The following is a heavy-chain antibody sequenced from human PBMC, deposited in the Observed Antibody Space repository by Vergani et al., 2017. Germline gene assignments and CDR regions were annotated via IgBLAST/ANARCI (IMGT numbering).Heavy chain of an antibody. CDR2: ITPFNGNT. Sequence: QVQLVQSGAEVKKPGASVKVSCKASGYTFTSYGISWVRQAPGQGLEWMGWITPFNGNTNYAQKFQDRVTITRDRSMSTAYMELSSLRSEDTAMYYCALAESSTSCINSVCITPETGSWFDPWGQGILVTVSS. D-gene: IGHD2-2*01. CDR1: GYTFTSYG. V-gene: IGHV1-18*04. CDR3: ALAESSTSCINSVCITPETGSWFDP. J-gene: IGHJ5*02.